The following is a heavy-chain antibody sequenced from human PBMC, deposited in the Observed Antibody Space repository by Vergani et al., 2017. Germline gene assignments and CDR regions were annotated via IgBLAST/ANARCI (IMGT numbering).Heavy chain of an antibody. CDR3: ARVGXGYDRYYYYYYMDV. CDR1: GFTVSSNY. CDR2: IYSGGST. V-gene: IGHV3-66*01. D-gene: IGHD5-12*01. J-gene: IGHJ6*03. Sequence: EVQVVETGGGLVQPGGSLRLSCAASGFTVSSNYMSWVRQAPGKGLEWVSVIYSGGSTYYADSVKGRFIISRDNSKNTLYLQMNSLRAEDTAVYYCARVGXGYDRYYYYYYMDVWGKGTTVTVSS.